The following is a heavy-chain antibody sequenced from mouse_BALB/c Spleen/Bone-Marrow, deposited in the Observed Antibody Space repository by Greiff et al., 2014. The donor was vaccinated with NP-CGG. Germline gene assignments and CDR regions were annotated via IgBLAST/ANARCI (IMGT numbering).Heavy chain of an antibody. D-gene: IGHD1-1*01. CDR2: IYPGTGST. V-gene: IGHV1-76*01. J-gene: IGHJ1*01. CDR1: GYIFTSYW. CDR3: GGFGVGWYFDV. Sequence: QVHVKQSGAELVRPGASVKLSCKTSGYIFTSYWIHWVKQRSGQGLEWIARIYPGTGSTYYNEKFKDKATLTADKSSSTAYMQHMSLKSEEYAVDFCGGFGVGWYFDVWGAGTTVTVSS.